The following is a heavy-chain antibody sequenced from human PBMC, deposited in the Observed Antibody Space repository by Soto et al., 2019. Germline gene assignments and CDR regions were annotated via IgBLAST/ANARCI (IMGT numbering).Heavy chain of an antibody. V-gene: IGHV3-23*01. D-gene: IGHD6-25*01. Sequence: EVQLLESGGGLVQPGGSLRLSCAASGFTFSSYAMSWVRQAPGKGLEWVSGISGSGGSTYYADSVKGRFTISRDNSKNPGYRKRNSLRAGDSALNYWGKEGQRRGGGYFDYWGQGTLVTVSS. CDR3: GKEGQRRGGGYFDY. CDR2: ISGSGGST. J-gene: IGHJ4*02. CDR1: GFTFSSYA.